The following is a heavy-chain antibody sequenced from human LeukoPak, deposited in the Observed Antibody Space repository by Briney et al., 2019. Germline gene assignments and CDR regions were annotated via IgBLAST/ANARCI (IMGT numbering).Heavy chain of an antibody. V-gene: IGHV3-11*01. CDR1: GFTFSDYY. Sequence: GGSLRLSCAASGFTFSDYYMSWIRQAPGKGLEWVSSISTSVGTIYFADSVKDRFTISRDNAKNSLDLQMSSLRAEDTAMYYCARAAVVTSPFDYWGQGTLVTVSS. J-gene: IGHJ4*02. D-gene: IGHD4-23*01. CDR2: ISTSVGTI. CDR3: ARAAVVTSPFDY.